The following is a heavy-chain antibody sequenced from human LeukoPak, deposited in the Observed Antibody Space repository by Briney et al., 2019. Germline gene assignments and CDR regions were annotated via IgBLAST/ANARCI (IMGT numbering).Heavy chain of an antibody. Sequence: LETLSLTCAAYGGSFSGYYWSWIRQPPGKGLEWIGEINHSGSTNYNPSLKSRVTISVDTSKNQFSLKLSSVTAADTAVYYCARGNRFRGVFLRLHYFDYWGQGTLVTVSS. CDR2: INHSGST. J-gene: IGHJ4*02. CDR1: GGSFSGYY. D-gene: IGHD3-10*01. CDR3: ARGNRFRGVFLRLHYFDY. V-gene: IGHV4-34*01.